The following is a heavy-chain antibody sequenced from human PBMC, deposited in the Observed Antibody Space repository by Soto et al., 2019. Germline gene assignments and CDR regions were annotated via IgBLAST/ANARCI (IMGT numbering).Heavy chain of an antibody. CDR2: INHSGST. CDR3: ARVRHGGWLAYYYYYGMDV. V-gene: IGHV4-34*01. D-gene: IGHD6-19*01. Sequence: SETLSLTXAVYGGSFSGYYWSWIRQPPGKGLEWIGEINHSGSTNYNPSLKSRVTISVDTSKNQFSLKLSSVTAADTAVYYCARVRHGGWLAYYYYYGMDVWGQGTTVTVSS. CDR1: GGSFSGYY. J-gene: IGHJ6*02.